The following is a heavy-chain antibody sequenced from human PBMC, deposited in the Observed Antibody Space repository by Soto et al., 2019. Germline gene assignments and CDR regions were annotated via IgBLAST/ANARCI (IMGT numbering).Heavy chain of an antibody. CDR1: GFTFSAYA. J-gene: IGHJ3*01. V-gene: IGHV3-30-3*01. CDR3: ATRTVVRGVTYDAFDF. CDR2: ISYDGTNN. Sequence: QVQLVESGGGVVQPGRSLRLSCAASGFTFSAYAMHWVRQAPGKGLEWVAVISYDGTNNYYADSVKGRFTISRDNSKNTLFLQMNSLRSEDTAVYYCATRTVVRGVTYDAFDFWGQGTMVTVSS. D-gene: IGHD3-10*01.